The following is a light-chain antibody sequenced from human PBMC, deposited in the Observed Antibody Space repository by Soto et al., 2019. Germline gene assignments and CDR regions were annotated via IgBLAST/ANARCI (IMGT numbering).Light chain of an antibody. J-gene: IGLJ1*01. CDR3: SSFVGGNIYV. Sequence: QSVLPQPPSASGSPGQSVTISCTGTSSDVGGYDFVAWHQQHPGKAPRLMIYDVSKRPSGVPDRFSGSKSGYTASLTVSGLQAEDEADYYCSSFVGGNIYVFGTGTKLTVL. CDR2: DVS. V-gene: IGLV2-8*01. CDR1: SSDVGGYDF.